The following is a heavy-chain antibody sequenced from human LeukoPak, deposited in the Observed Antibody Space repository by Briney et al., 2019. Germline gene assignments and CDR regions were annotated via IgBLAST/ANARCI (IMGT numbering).Heavy chain of an antibody. CDR3: ARGLLGFWIGYSY. CDR2: INPNSGGT. Sequence: AASVKVSCKASGYTFTGYYMHWVRQAPGQGLEWMGWINPNSGGTNYAQKFQGRVTMTRDTSISTAYMELSRLRSDDTAVYYCARGLLGFWIGYSYWGQGTLVTVSS. V-gene: IGHV1-2*02. J-gene: IGHJ4*02. D-gene: IGHD3-3*01. CDR1: GYTFTGYY.